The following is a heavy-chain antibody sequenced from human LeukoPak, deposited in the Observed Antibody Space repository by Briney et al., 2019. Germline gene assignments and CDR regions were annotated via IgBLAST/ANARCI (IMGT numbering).Heavy chain of an antibody. CDR1: GFTFSNAW. CDR3: TTRPDDSEGDY. V-gene: IGHV3-15*01. Sequence: PGGSLRLSCAGSGFTFSNAWMSWVRQAPGKGLEWVGRIKSKTDGGTTDYAAPVKGRFTISRDDSKNTLYLQMNSLKTEDTAVYYCTTRPDDSEGDYWGQGTLVTVSS. J-gene: IGHJ4*02. CDR2: IKSKTDGGTT. D-gene: IGHD3-22*01.